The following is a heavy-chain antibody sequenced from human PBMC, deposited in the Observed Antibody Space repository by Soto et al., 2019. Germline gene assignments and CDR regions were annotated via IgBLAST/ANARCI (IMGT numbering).Heavy chain of an antibody. CDR3: ARGRSPIVVITSYYFDY. CDR2: INHSGST. V-gene: IGHV4-34*01. J-gene: IGHJ4*02. Sequence: SETLSLTCAVYGGSFSGYYWSWIRQLPGKGLEWIGEINHSGSTNYNPSLKSRVTISVDTSKNQFSLKLSSVTAADTAVYYCARGRSPIVVITSYYFDYWGQGTLVTVSS. CDR1: GGSFSGYY. D-gene: IGHD3-22*01.